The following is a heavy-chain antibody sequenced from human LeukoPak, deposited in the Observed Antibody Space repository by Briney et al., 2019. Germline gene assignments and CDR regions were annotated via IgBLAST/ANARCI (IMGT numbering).Heavy chain of an antibody. Sequence: PSETLSLTCTVSGGSISSGSYYWGWIRQPPGKGLEWIGSIYYSGSSYYNPSLKSRVTISVDTSKNQFSLKLGSVTAADTAVYYCAPWDSGTALWFDPWGQGTLVTVSS. CDR1: GGSISSGSYY. V-gene: IGHV4-39*01. CDR2: IYYSGSS. CDR3: APWDSGTALWFDP. J-gene: IGHJ5*02. D-gene: IGHD1-1*01.